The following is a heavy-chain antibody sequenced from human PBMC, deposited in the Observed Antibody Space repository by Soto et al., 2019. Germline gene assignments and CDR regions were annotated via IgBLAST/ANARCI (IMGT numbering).Heavy chain of an antibody. J-gene: IGHJ4*02. CDR1: GGSISSSSYY. V-gene: IGHV4-39*01. Sequence: SETLSLTCTVSGGSISSSSYYWGWIRQPPGKGLEWIGSIYYSGSTYYNPSLKSRVTISVDTSKNQFSLKLSSVTAADTAVYYCARQCSGGSCYSSLDYWGQGTLVTVSS. CDR3: ARQCSGGSCYSSLDY. CDR2: IYYSGST. D-gene: IGHD2-15*01.